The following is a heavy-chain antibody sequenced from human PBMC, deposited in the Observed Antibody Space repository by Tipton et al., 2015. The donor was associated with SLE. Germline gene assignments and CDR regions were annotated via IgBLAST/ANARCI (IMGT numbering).Heavy chain of an antibody. D-gene: IGHD3-10*01. CDR1: GGSISGYY. CDR2: IYTSAST. CDR3: ARAPSFMVRRFTVYHFDS. J-gene: IGHJ4*02. Sequence: TLSLTCTVSGGSISGYYWSWVRQPAGKGLEWIGRIYTSASTIYNPSLKSRVTLSSDTSKNQFSLRVRSVTAADTAVYYCARAPSFMVRRFTVYHFDSWGQGTRVTDSS. V-gene: IGHV4-4*07.